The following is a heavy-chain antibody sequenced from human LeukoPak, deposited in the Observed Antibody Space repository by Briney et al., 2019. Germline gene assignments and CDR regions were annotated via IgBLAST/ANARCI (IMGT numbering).Heavy chain of an antibody. CDR2: IYPGDSDT. V-gene: IGHV5-51*01. J-gene: IGHJ5*02. Sequence: GESLKISCKGSGYSFTSYWIGWVRQMRGKGVEWMGIIYPGDSDTRYSPSFQGQVTISADKSISTAYLQWSSLKASDTAMYYCARQLNCSSTSCYDWFDPWGQGTLVTVSS. CDR1: GYSFTSYW. D-gene: IGHD2-2*01. CDR3: ARQLNCSSTSCYDWFDP.